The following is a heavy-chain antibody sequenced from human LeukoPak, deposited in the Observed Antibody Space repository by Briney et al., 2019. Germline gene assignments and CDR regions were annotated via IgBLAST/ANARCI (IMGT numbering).Heavy chain of an antibody. CDR2: ISSTSTTL. CDR3: ARLEEDYDILTGYYPRPDYGMDV. Sequence: PGGSLRLSCAASGFTFSSSSMNWVRQAPGKGLEWVSYISSTSTTLYYADSVRGRFTISRDNAKNSPYLQMNSLRAEDTAVYYCARLEEDYDILTGYYPRPDYGMDVWGQGTTVTVSS. J-gene: IGHJ6*02. CDR1: GFTFSSSS. D-gene: IGHD3-9*01. V-gene: IGHV3-48*01.